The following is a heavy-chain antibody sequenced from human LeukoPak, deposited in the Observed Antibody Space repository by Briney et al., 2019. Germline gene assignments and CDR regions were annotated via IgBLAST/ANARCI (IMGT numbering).Heavy chain of an antibody. J-gene: IGHJ3*02. CDR1: GFTFSSYG. Sequence: GGTLRLSCAASGFTFSSYGMSWVRQAPGKGLEWVSAISGSGGSTYYADSVKGRFTISRDNSKNTLYLQMNSLRAEDTAVYYCAKSNGYGLIDIWGQGTMVTVSS. V-gene: IGHV3-23*01. CDR2: ISGSGGST. CDR3: AKSNGYGLIDI. D-gene: IGHD3-10*01.